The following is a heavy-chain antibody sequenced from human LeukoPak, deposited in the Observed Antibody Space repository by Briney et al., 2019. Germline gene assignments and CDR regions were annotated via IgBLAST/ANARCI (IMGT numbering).Heavy chain of an antibody. J-gene: IGHJ5*02. CDR3: ARGVNYDILTGYHTNWFDP. CDR2: INHSGST. CDR1: GGSFSGYY. D-gene: IGHD3-9*01. V-gene: IGHV4-34*01. Sequence: SETLSLTCAVYGGSFSGYYWSWIRQPPGKGLEWIGEINHSGSTNYNPSLKSRVTISVDTSKNQFSLKLSSVTAADTAVYYCARGVNYDILTGYHTNWFDPWGQGTLVTVSS.